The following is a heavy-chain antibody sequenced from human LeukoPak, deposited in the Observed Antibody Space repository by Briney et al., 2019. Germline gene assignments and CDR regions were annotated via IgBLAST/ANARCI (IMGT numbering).Heavy chain of an antibody. CDR3: ARSGYCFYYYYYMDV. CDR2: IKQDGSEK. D-gene: IGHD3-22*01. V-gene: IGHV3-7*01. Sequence: GGSLRLSCAASGFTFSSYWMSWVRQAPGKGLEWVANIKQDGSEKYYVDSVKGRFTISRDNAKNSLYLQMNSLRAEDTAVYYCARSGYCFYYYYYMDVWGKGTTVTVSS. J-gene: IGHJ6*03. CDR1: GFTFSSYW.